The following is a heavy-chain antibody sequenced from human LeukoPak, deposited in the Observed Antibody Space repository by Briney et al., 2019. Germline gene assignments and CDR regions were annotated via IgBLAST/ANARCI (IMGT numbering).Heavy chain of an antibody. D-gene: IGHD4-17*01. Sequence: PSETLSLTCAVYGGSFSGYYWSWIRQPPGKGLEWIGEINHSGSTNYNPSLKSRVTISVDTSKNQFSLKLSSVTAADTAVYYCARADYGDYVVYFDYWGQGTLVTVSS. CDR3: ARADYGDYVVYFDY. J-gene: IGHJ4*02. CDR2: INHSGST. V-gene: IGHV4-34*01. CDR1: GGSFSGYY.